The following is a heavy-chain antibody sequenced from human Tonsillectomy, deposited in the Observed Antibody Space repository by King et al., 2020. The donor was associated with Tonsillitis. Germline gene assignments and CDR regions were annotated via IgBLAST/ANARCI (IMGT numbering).Heavy chain of an antibody. CDR1: VGTFNNYA. CDR2: IVPIFVLA. CDR3: ARDRYDYRTRDYYFDF. D-gene: IGHD5-12*01. V-gene: IGHV1-69*09. Sequence: VQLVQSGAEVKKPGSSVKVSCKTSVGTFNNYAITWVRQAPGQGLEWVGRIVPIFVLANYAQEFQGRVTITADKSTNTAYMDLSSLRSDDTAVYFCARDRYDYRTRDYYFDFWGQGTLVTVSS. J-gene: IGHJ4*02.